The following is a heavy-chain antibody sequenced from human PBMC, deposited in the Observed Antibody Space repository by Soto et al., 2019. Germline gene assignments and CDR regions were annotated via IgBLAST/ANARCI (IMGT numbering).Heavy chain of an antibody. CDR3: ARIGVSSGHVSPVFDS. CDR2: ISGFNGNT. J-gene: IGHJ4*02. V-gene: IGHV1-18*01. D-gene: IGHD2-8*01. Sequence: ASVKVSCTASGYTFNFYGITWVRQAPGQGLEWMGWISGFNGNTNYAADLQGRVTMTTDTSTSTAYMELRGLRSDDTAVYYCARIGVSSGHVSPVFDSWGQATLATVS. CDR1: GYTFNFYG.